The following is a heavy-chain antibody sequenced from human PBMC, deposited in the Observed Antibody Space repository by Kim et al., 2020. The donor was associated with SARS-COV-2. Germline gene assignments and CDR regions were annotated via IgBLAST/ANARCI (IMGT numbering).Heavy chain of an antibody. J-gene: IGHJ3*02. CDR3: STAWGIGPYGFDI. V-gene: IGHV3-21*01. D-gene: IGHD4-17*01. Sequence: GGSLRLSCAASGFTASGFTFSTSCLNWVRQAPGRGMEWVSSISYSSSYIYYADSVRGRFTVSRDDASKTLFLQMDSLRDEDTAVYYCSTAWGIGPYGFDIWGQGTTVAVSS. CDR2: ISYSSSYI. CDR1: GFTFSTSC.